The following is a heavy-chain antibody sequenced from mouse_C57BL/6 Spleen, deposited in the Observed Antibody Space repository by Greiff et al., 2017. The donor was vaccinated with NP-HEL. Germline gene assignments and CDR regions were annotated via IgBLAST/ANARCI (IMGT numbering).Heavy chain of an antibody. CDR2: IYPGSGST. CDR1: GYTFTSYW. V-gene: IGHV1-55*01. J-gene: IGHJ4*01. CDR3: ARSGRSSRAMDY. Sequence: VQLQQSGAELVKPGASVKMSCKASGYTFTSYWITWVKQRPGQGLEWIGDIYPGSGSTNYNEKFKSKATLTVDTSSSTAYMQLSSLTSEDSAVYYCARSGRSSRAMDYWGQGTSVTVSS. D-gene: IGHD3-1*01.